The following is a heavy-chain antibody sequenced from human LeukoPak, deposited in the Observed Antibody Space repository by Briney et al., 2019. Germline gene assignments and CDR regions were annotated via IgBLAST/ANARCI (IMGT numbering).Heavy chain of an antibody. D-gene: IGHD3-22*01. CDR2: IYSGGGT. Sequence: GGSLRLSCAASGFTVSSNYMSWVRQAPGKGLQWVSVIYSGGGTYYADSVKGRFTISRDNSKNTLYLQMNSLRAEDTAVYYCARYRNYYDSSGYYSFDYWGQGTLVTVSS. CDR3: ARYRNYYDSSGYYSFDY. J-gene: IGHJ4*02. V-gene: IGHV3-53*01. CDR1: GFTVSSNY.